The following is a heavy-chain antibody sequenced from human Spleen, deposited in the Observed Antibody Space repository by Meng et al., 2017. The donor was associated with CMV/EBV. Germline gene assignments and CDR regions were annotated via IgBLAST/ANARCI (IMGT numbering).Heavy chain of an antibody. V-gene: IGHV3-30*02. D-gene: IGHD1-26*01. CDR2: IRYDGSNK. CDR3: ARGPPRGYNWFDP. CDR1: GFPFSSYG. J-gene: IGHJ5*02. Sequence: CAASGFPFSSYGMHWVRQAPGKGLEWVAFIRYDGSNKYYADSVKGRFTISRDNSKNTLYLQMNSLRAEDTAVYYCARGPPRGYNWFDPWGQGTLVTVSS.